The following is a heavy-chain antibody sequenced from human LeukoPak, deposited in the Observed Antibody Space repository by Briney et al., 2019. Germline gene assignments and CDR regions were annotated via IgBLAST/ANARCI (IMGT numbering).Heavy chain of an antibody. J-gene: IGHJ2*01. CDR3: ARDADTAMDLDWYFDL. CDR1: GFTFDDYG. CDR2: INWNGGST. V-gene: IGHV3-20*04. Sequence: GGSLRLSCSASGFTFDDYGMSWVRQAPGKGLEWVSGINWNGGSTGYADSVKGRFTISRDNAKNSLYLQMNSLRAEDTALYYCARDADTAMDLDWYFDLWGRGTLVTVSS. D-gene: IGHD5-18*01.